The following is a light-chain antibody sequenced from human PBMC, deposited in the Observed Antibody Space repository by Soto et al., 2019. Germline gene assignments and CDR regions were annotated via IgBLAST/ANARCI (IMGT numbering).Light chain of an antibody. CDR3: QQYNNWPPWT. CDR1: QSIRSH. Sequence: DIQMTQSPSSLSASVGDRVSITCRASQSIRSHLNWYQHKPGKAPKVLIYAASSLLGEVPSRFSGSGSGTDFTLTIKSLQPEDFAVYYCQQYNNWPPWTFGQGTKVEI. CDR2: AAS. J-gene: IGKJ1*01. V-gene: IGKV1-39*01.